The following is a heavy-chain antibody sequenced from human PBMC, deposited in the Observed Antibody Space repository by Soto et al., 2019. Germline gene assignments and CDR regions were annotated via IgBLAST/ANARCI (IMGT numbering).Heavy chain of an antibody. Sequence: QVTLKESGPVLVKPTETLTLTCTVSGFSLSNARMGVSWIRQPPGKALEWLAHIFSNDEKSYSTSLKSRLTISKDTSKSQVVLTMTNMDPVDTVTYYCARIGDYYGSGSYPWYFDLWGRGTLVTVSS. J-gene: IGHJ2*01. CDR1: GFSLSNARMG. CDR2: IFSNDEK. V-gene: IGHV2-26*01. CDR3: ARIGDYYGSGSYPWYFDL. D-gene: IGHD3-10*01.